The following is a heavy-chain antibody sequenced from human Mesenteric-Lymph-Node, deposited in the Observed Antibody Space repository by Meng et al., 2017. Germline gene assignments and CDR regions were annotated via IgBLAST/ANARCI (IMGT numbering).Heavy chain of an antibody. CDR1: GFTSSIYW. Sequence: GRSLRPSCAASGFTSSIYWLSWVRQAPGKGLEWVANIKQDGSEKYYVDSVKGRFTSSRDNARNSLYLQMNSLRGEDTAVYYCARDRHSGGWDVDYWGQGTLVTVSS. CDR2: IKQDGSEK. D-gene: IGHD2-15*01. CDR3: ARDRHSGGWDVDY. J-gene: IGHJ4*02. V-gene: IGHV3-7*01.